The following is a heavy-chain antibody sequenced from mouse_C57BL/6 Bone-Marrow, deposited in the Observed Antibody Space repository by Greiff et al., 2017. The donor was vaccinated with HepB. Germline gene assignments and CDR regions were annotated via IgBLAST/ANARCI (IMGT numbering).Heavy chain of an antibody. CDR3: ARPGYYGSYWYFDV. J-gene: IGHJ1*03. CDR1: GFTFSDYG. Sequence: EVKVVESGGGLVKPGGSLKLSCAASGFTFSDYGMHWVRQAPEKGLEWVAYISSGSSTIYYADTVKGRFTISRDNAKNTLFLQMTSLRSEDTAMYYCARPGYYGSYWYFDVWGTGTTVTVSS. D-gene: IGHD1-1*01. CDR2: ISSGSSTI. V-gene: IGHV5-17*01.